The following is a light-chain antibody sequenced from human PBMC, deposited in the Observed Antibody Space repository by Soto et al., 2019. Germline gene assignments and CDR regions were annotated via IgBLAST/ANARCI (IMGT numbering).Light chain of an antibody. CDR2: KNN. CDR1: SSNIGRNH. Sequence: QAVVTQPPSASGTPGQRVTISCSGTSSNIGRNHVSWYQQFPGTAPKLLIYKNNQRPSGVSDRFSGSRSGTSASLAISGLRSEDEADYYCAAWDDSLRGPVFGGGTQLTVL. J-gene: IGLJ2*01. CDR3: AAWDDSLRGPV. V-gene: IGLV1-47*01.